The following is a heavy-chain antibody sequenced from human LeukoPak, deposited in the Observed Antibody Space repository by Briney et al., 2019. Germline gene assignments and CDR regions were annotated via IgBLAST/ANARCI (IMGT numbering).Heavy chain of an antibody. J-gene: IGHJ4*02. V-gene: IGHV3-53*01. CDR3: ARSPGAYCGGDCYPYYFDY. CDR1: GITVRSNY. Sequence: PGGSLRLSCAASGITVRSNYMSWVRPAPGKGLALVSVNYSGGSTYYADSVKGRFTISRDNSKNTLYLQMNSLRAEDTAVYYCARSPGAYCGGDCYPYYFDYWGQGTLVTVSS. CDR2: NYSGGST. D-gene: IGHD2-21*02.